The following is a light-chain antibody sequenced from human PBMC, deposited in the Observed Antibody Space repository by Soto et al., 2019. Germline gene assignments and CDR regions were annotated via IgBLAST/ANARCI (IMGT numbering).Light chain of an antibody. CDR3: QQYDNWPQT. CDR1: QSVSSN. CDR2: GAS. Sequence: ILMSQSPVTVSLSQGERATLSCRASQSVSSNLAWYQQKPGQAPRLLIYGASTRATGIPARFSGSGSGTEFTLTISSLQSEDFVVYYCQQYDNWPQTFGQRTKVDI. V-gene: IGKV3-15*01. J-gene: IGKJ1*01.